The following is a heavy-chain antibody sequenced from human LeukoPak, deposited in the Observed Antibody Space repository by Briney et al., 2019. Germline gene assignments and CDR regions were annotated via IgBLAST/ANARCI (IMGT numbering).Heavy chain of an antibody. V-gene: IGHV3-7*01. CDR1: GFTFSSYW. J-gene: IGHJ4*02. CDR3: ARVGMVRGVIYFDY. CDR2: IKQDGSEK. D-gene: IGHD3-10*01. Sequence: GGSLRLSCATSGFTFSSYWMSWVRQAPGKGLEWVANIKQDGSEKYYVDSVKGRFTISRDNAKNSLYLQMNSLRAEDTAVYYCARVGMVRGVIYFDYWGQGTLVTVSS.